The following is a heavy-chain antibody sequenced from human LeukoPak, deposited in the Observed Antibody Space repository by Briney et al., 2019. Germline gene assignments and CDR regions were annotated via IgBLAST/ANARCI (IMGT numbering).Heavy chain of an antibody. CDR2: ISNSGGST. CDR1: GFTFSSYA. CDR3: ARVLGNYDILTGYFGMNALDL. Sequence: GGSLRLSCAASGFTFSSYAMTWVRQAPGKGLEWVSGISNSGGSTYYADSVKGRFTISRDNAKNSLYLQMNSLRAEDTAVYYCARVLGNYDILTGYFGMNALDLWGQGTMVTVSS. V-gene: IGHV3-23*01. D-gene: IGHD3-9*01. J-gene: IGHJ3*01.